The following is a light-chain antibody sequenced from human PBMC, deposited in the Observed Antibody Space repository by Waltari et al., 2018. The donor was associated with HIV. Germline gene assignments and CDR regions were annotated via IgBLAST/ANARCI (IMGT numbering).Light chain of an antibody. Sequence: EILLTQSPATLYLSPGETATLSCWASQSVSTTTLAWYQQKRGQAPRLLLYDASNRASCIPDRFSGSRSGTDFTFTISRLEPEDFAVYYCQQYDSSPYSFGQGTKLE. J-gene: IGKJ2*01. CDR3: QQYDSSPYS. V-gene: IGKV3-20*01. CDR1: QSVSTTT. CDR2: DAS.